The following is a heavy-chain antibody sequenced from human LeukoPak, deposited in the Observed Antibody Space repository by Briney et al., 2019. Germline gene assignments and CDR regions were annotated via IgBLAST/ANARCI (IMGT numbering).Heavy chain of an antibody. CDR2: LDHNGRT. D-gene: IGHD1-26*01. J-gene: IGHJ4*02. V-gene: IGHV4-59*01. CDR3: ATDSGTYFDY. CDR1: GGSISSYY. Sequence: SETLSLTCIASGGSISSYYWSWIRQPPGRGLEWIGFLDHNGRTNYNPSLKSRVTISEDTSKNQFSLKLSSVTAADTAVYYCATDSGTYFDYWGQGTLVTVSS.